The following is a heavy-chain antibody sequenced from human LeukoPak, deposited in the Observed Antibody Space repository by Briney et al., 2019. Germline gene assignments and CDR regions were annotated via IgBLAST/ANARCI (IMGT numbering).Heavy chain of an antibody. D-gene: IGHD2-2*01. CDR2: ISAYNGNT. V-gene: IGHV1-18*01. Sequence: ASVKVSCKASGYTFISYGISWVRQAPGQGLEWMGWISAYNGNTNYAQKLQGRVTMTTDTSTSTAYMELRSLRSDDTAVYYCARVDPYCSSTSCYGDYWGQGTLVTVSS. J-gene: IGHJ4*02. CDR1: GYTFISYG. CDR3: ARVDPYCSSTSCYGDY.